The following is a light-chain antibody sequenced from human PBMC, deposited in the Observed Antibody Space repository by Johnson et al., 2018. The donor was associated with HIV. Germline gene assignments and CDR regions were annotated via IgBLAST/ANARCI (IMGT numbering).Light chain of an antibody. CDR2: DNN. CDR3: GTWDSSLSAYV. CDR1: SSNIGNNY. J-gene: IGLJ1*01. Sequence: QPVLTQPPSVSAAPGQRVTISCSGSSSNIGNNYVSWYQQLPGTAPKLLIYDNNKRPSGIPDRFSGSKSCTSANLGITGLQTGDDADYYCGTWDSSLSAYVFGTGTKVTVL. V-gene: IGLV1-51*01.